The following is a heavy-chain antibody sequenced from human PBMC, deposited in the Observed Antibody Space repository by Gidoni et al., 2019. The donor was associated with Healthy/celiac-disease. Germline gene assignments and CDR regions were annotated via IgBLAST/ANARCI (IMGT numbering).Heavy chain of an antibody. V-gene: IGHV5-10-1*03. CDR1: GYSFTSYW. Sequence: EVQLVQSGAEVKKHGASLRISCKGSGYSFTSYWISWVRQMHGNGLEWMGRIDPSDSYTNYRPSFQGHVTISADKSISTAYLQWSSLKASDTAMYYCARLPAMVRGWADYWGQGTLVTVSS. CDR2: IDPSDSYT. CDR3: ARLPAMVRGWADY. D-gene: IGHD3-10*01. J-gene: IGHJ4*02.